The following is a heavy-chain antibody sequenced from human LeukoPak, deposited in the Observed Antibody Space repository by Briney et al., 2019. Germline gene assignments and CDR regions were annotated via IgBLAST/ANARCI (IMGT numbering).Heavy chain of an antibody. V-gene: IGHV1-2*02. Sequence: ASVKDSCKASGYTFTGYYMHWVRQAPGQGLEWMGWINPNSGGTNYAQKFQGRVTMTRDTSISTAYMELSRLRSDDTAVYYCARVYSSSPDFDYWGQGTLVTVSS. D-gene: IGHD6-13*01. CDR1: GYTFTGYY. CDR3: ARVYSSSPDFDY. CDR2: INPNSGGT. J-gene: IGHJ4*02.